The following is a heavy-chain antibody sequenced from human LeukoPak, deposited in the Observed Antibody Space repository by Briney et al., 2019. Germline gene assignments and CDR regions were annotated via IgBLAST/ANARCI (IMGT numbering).Heavy chain of an antibody. Sequence: GASVKVSCKASGGTFSSYAISWVRQAPGQGLEWMGGIIPIFGTANYAQKFQGRVTITADESTSTAYMELSSLRSEDTAVYYCARVKGIAAAGDLDYWGQGTLVTVSS. J-gene: IGHJ4*02. V-gene: IGHV1-69*13. D-gene: IGHD6-13*01. CDR2: IIPIFGTA. CDR1: GGTFSSYA. CDR3: ARVKGIAAAGDLDY.